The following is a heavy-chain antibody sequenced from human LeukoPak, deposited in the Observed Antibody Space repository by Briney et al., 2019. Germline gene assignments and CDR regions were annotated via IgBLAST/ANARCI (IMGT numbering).Heavy chain of an antibody. CDR3: AKGDSFGLWGAFDI. V-gene: IGHV3-48*03. D-gene: IGHD3-16*01. J-gene: IGHJ3*02. CDR2: ISSSGSTI. CDR1: GFTFSSYE. Sequence: PGGSLRLSCAASGFTFSSYEMNWVRQAPGKGLEWVSYISSSGSTIYYADSVKGRVTISRDNSKNTLYLQMNSLRLEDTAVYFCAKGDSFGLWGAFDIWGQGTMVTVSS.